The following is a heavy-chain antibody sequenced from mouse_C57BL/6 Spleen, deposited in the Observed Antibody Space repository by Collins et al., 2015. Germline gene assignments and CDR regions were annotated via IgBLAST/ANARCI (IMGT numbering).Heavy chain of an antibody. CDR3: ARAYRYDEGYFDY. CDR2: IYPGDGDT. D-gene: IGHD2-14*01. V-gene: IGHV1-87*01. J-gene: IGHJ2*01. Sequence: LQQSGAELARPGASVKLSCKASGYTFTSYWMQWVKQRPGQGLEWIGAIYPGDGDTRYTQKFKNKATLTADKSSSTAYMQLSSLASEDSAVYYCARAYRYDEGYFDYWGQGSTLTVSS. CDR1: GYTFTSYW.